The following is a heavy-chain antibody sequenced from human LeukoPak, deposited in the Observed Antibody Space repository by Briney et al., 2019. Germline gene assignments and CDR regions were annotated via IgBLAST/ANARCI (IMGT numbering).Heavy chain of an antibody. J-gene: IGHJ4*02. V-gene: IGHV4-39*01. CDR2: IYYSGST. Sequence: SETLSLTCTVSAGSIGSNSYYWGWIRQPPGKGLEWIGSIYYSGSTYYNPSLKSRVLISVDTSKNQFSLNLSSVTAADTAVYYYARTSGTYYSVVDYWGQGTPVIVPP. D-gene: IGHD1-26*01. CDR1: AGSIGSNSYY. CDR3: ARTSGTYYSVVDY.